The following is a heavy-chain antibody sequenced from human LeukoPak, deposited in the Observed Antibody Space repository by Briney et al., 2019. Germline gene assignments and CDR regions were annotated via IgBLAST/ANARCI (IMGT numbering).Heavy chain of an antibody. J-gene: IGHJ6*03. CDR1: GFTFRTYG. CDR3: AKGPGYNTPGYYMDV. D-gene: IGHD1-14*01. V-gene: IGHV3-30*02. CDR2: IYNDGANK. Sequence: GGSLRLSCVVSGFTFRTYGMHWVRQAPGKGLEWVAFIYNDGANKYHADSVKGRLTISRDNSKNTLYLQMNSLRAEDTAVYYCAKGPGYNTPGYYMDVWGKGTTVTVSS.